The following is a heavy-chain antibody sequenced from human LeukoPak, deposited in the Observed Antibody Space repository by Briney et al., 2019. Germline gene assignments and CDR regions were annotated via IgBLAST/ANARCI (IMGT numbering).Heavy chain of an antibody. CDR1: GGSINSSSYY. CDR2: MYYRGST. CDR3: ARYLRPFGGVPAGAGEAAFDI. D-gene: IGHD3-16*01. J-gene: IGHJ3*02. V-gene: IGHV4-39*07. Sequence: SETLSLTCTVSGGSINSSSYYWGWVRQPPGKGLEWIGSMYYRGSTYYNPSLKSRVTISVDTSKNQFSLKLSSVTAADTAVYYCARYLRPFGGVPAGAGEAAFDIWGQGTMVTVSS.